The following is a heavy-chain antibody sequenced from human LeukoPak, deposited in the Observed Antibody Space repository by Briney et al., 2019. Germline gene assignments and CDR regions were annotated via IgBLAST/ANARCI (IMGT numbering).Heavy chain of an antibody. V-gene: IGHV1-8*02. J-gene: IGHJ5*02. D-gene: IGHD3-10*01. Sequence: GASVKVSCKASGYTFTSYGINWVRQATGQGLEWMGWMNPNSGNTGYAQKFQGRVTMTRNTSISTAYMELSSLRSEDTAVYYCARGVSYYGSGSYYSNWFDPWGQGTLVTVSS. CDR2: MNPNSGNT. CDR1: GYTFTSYG. CDR3: ARGVSYYGSGSYYSNWFDP.